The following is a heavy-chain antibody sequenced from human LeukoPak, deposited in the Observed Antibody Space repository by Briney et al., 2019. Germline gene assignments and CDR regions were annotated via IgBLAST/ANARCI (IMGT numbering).Heavy chain of an antibody. CDR3: ARAKYGSGSYPTY. CDR1: GFTFSSYA. V-gene: IGHV3-11*01. CDR2: ISSSGRTI. J-gene: IGHJ4*02. D-gene: IGHD3-10*01. Sequence: GGSLRLSCAASGFTFSSYAMSWIRQAPGKGLEWVSYISSSGRTIYYADSVKGRFTISRDNAKKSLYLQMSSLRAEDTAVYYCARAKYGSGSYPTYWGQGTLVTVSS.